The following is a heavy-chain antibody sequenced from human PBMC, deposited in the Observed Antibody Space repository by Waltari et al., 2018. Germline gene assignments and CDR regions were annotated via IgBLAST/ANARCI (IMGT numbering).Heavy chain of an antibody. CDR1: GGSISSYY. CDR2: IYYSGST. CDR3: ARGGYSSSWYGRVYYYYYMDV. J-gene: IGHJ6*03. V-gene: IGHV4-59*01. Sequence: QVQLQESGPGLVKPSETLSLTCTVSGGSISSYYWSWIRQPPGKGLAWIGYIYYSGSTNYNPSLKSRVTISVDTSKNQFSLKLSSVTAADTAVYYCARGGYSSSWYGRVYYYYYMDVWGKGTTVTVSS. D-gene: IGHD6-13*01.